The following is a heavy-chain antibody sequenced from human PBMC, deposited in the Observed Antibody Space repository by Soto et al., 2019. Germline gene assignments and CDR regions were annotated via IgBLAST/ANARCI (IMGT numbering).Heavy chain of an antibody. V-gene: IGHV2-5*01. J-gene: IGHJ6*02. Sequence: QITLKESGPPLVKPTQTLTLTCTFSGFSLTTGGVGVGWFRQPPGKALEWLADLYWNTEKNHSPSLRGRLIIAKDTSRDQVFLTVTNVDPTDTATYYCAHCLTGHGMAVWGQGTTVTVSS. CDR3: AHCLTGHGMAV. CDR1: GFSLTTGGVG. CDR2: LYWNTEK. D-gene: IGHD3-9*01.